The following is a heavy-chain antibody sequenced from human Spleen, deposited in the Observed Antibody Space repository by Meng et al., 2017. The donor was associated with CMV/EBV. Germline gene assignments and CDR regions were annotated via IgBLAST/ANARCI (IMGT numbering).Heavy chain of an antibody. CDR3: ARVTTIFGVVSNDAFDI. Sequence: ASMKVSCKASGYTFTSYGISWVRQAPGQGLEWMGWISAYNGNTNYAQKLQGRVTMTTDTSTSTAYMELRSLRSDDTAVYYCARVTTIFGVVSNDAFDIWGQGTMVTVSS. CDR2: ISAYNGNT. D-gene: IGHD3-3*01. J-gene: IGHJ3*02. CDR1: GYTFTSYG. V-gene: IGHV1-18*01.